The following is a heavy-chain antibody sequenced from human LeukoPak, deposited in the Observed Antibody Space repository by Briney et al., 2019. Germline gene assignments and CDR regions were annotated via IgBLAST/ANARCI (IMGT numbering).Heavy chain of an antibody. CDR3: ARDHGGYGGLVFDY. J-gene: IGHJ4*02. Sequence: PSETLSLTCAVSGGSISSTSWYSWVRQPPGKGLEWIGEIYHSGRTNYKASLKSRVTISLDKSKNQFSLKLSSVTAADTAVYYCARDHGGYGGLVFDYWGQGTLVTVSS. V-gene: IGHV4-4*02. D-gene: IGHD1-26*01. CDR1: GGSISSTSW. CDR2: IYHSGRT.